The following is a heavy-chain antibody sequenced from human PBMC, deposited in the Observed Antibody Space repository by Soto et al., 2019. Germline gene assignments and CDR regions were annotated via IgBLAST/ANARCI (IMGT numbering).Heavy chain of an antibody. Sequence: ASVKVSCKASGYTFASYGISWVRQAPGQGLEWMGWISAYNGNTNYAQKLQGRVTMTTDTSTSTAYMELRSLRSDDTAVYYCARDGNYDFWSGYYVSAWFAPWAQGTLDTVSS. CDR2: ISAYNGNT. CDR3: ARDGNYDFWSGYYVSAWFAP. V-gene: IGHV1-18*01. CDR1: GYTFASYG. D-gene: IGHD3-3*01. J-gene: IGHJ5*02.